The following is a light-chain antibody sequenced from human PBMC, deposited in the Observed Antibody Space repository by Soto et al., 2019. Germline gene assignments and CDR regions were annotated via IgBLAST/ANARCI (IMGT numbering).Light chain of an antibody. Sequence: EIVLTQSPGTLSLSPGERATVSCRASQSVGTYLAWYQQKPGQAPRLLIYGASLRATGIPARFTGSGSGTDFTLTISSLRSEDFALYYCQQYITWTFGLGTKVDIK. CDR3: QQYITWT. V-gene: IGKV3-15*01. J-gene: IGKJ1*01. CDR1: QSVGTY. CDR2: GAS.